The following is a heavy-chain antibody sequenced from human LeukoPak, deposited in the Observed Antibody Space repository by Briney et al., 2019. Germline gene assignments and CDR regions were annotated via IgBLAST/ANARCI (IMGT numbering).Heavy chain of an antibody. V-gene: IGHV5-51*01. D-gene: IGHD5-18*01. CDR2: IYPGDSDT. Sequence: GESLKISCKGSGYSFTSYWIGWVRQMPGKGLEWMGIIYPGDSDTRYSPSFQGQVTISADKSISTAYLQWSSLRASDTAMYYCARRNVDTTYYFDYWGQGTLVTVSS. CDR3: ARRNVDTTYYFDY. J-gene: IGHJ4*02. CDR1: GYSFTSYW.